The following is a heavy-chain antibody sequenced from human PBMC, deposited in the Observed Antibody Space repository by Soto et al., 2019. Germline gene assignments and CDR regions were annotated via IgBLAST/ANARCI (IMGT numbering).Heavy chain of an antibody. Sequence: SETLSLTCTVSGGSISSSSYYWGWIRQPPGKGLEWIGSIYYSGSTYYNPSLKSRVTISVDTSKNQFSLKLSSVTAADTAVYYCARLWNWGVAGMPDYYYYGMDVWGQGTTVTVSS. CDR2: IYYSGST. J-gene: IGHJ6*02. D-gene: IGHD6-19*01. V-gene: IGHV4-39*01. CDR1: GGSISSSSYY. CDR3: ARLWNWGVAGMPDYYYYGMDV.